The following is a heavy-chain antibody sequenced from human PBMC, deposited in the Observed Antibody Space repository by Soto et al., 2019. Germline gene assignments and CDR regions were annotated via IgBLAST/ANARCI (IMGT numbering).Heavy chain of an antibody. J-gene: IGHJ5*02. CDR1: GGSISSSSYY. CDR2: IYYSGST. CDR3: ARRAGYSSSWYRLDWFDP. D-gene: IGHD6-13*01. V-gene: IGHV4-39*01. Sequence: PSETLSLTCTVSGGSISSSSYYWGWIRQPPGKGLEWIGSIYYSGSTYYNPSLKSRVTISVDTSKNQFSLKLSSVTAADTAVYYCARRAGYSSSWYRLDWFDPWGQGTLVTVSS.